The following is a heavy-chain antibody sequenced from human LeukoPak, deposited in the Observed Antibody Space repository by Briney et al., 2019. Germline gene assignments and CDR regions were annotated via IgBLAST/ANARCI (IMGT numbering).Heavy chain of an antibody. CDR1: GGSFSGYY. CDR3: ARTSSSWYGMDV. Sequence: SETLSLTCAVYGGSFSGYYRSWIRQPPGKGLEWIGEINHSGSTNYNPSLKSRVTISVDTSKNQFSLKLSSVTAADTAVYYCARTSSSWYGMDVWGQGTTVTVSS. D-gene: IGHD6-13*01. J-gene: IGHJ6*02. CDR2: INHSGST. V-gene: IGHV4-34*01.